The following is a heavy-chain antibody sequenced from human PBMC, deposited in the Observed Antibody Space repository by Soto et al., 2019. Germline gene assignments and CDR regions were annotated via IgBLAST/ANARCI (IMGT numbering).Heavy chain of an antibody. CDR2: ISYDGSNK. V-gene: IGHV3-30-3*01. J-gene: IGHJ3*02. Sequence: QVQLVESGGGVVQPGRSLRLSCAASGFTFSSYAMHWVRQAPGKGLEWVAVISYDGSNKYYADSVKGRFTISRDNPKNTLYLQMNSLRAEDTAVYYCARAEAGAAAAGTGCAFDIWGQGTMVTVSS. CDR1: GFTFSSYA. D-gene: IGHD6-13*01. CDR3: ARAEAGAAAAGTGCAFDI.